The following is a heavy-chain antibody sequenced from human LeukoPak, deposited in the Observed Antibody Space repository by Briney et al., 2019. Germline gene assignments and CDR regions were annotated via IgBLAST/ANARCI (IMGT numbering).Heavy chain of an antibody. CDR2: SHNSGIS. CDR1: GASISSHY. V-gene: IGHV4-59*08. CDR3: ARGYGSGSYYSSGLRYYYYYGMDV. Sequence: SETLSLTCTVSGASISSHYWSWIRQPPGKGLEWIGYSHNSGISDYNPSLKSRVTMSVDTSKNQFSLKLSSVTAADTAVYYCARGYGSGSYYSSGLRYYYYYGMDVWGQGTTVTVSS. D-gene: IGHD3-10*01. J-gene: IGHJ6*02.